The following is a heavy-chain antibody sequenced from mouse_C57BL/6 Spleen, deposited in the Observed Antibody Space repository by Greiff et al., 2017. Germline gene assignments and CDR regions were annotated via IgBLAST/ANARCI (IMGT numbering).Heavy chain of an antibody. CDR2: IDPANGNT. Sequence: VQLQQSVAELVRPGASVKLSCTASGFNIKNTYMHWVQQRPEQGLEWIGRIDPANGNTKYAPKFQGKATITAAPSSNTAYLQLSSLTSEDTAIYYCARSRDYDVYYYAMNYWCQGTSVNVSS. CDR1: GFNIKNTY. CDR3: ARSRDYDVYYYAMNY. V-gene: IGHV14-3*01. D-gene: IGHD2-4*01. J-gene: IGHJ4*01.